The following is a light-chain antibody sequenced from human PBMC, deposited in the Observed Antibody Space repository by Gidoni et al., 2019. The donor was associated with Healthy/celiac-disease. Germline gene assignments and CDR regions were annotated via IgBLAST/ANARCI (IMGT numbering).Light chain of an antibody. CDR2: DAS. V-gene: IGKV1-33*01. J-gene: IGKJ2*01. CDR1: QDISNY. Sequence: DIQMTQSPSSLSASAGDRVTITCQASQDISNYLNWYQQKPGKAPKLLIYDASNLETRVPSRFSGSGSGTDFTFTISSLQPQDIATYYYQQYDNIPIYTFGQGTKLEIK. CDR3: QQYDNIPIYT.